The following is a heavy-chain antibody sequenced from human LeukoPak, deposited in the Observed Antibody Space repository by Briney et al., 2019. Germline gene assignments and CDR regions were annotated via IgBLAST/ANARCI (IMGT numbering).Heavy chain of an antibody. Sequence: PSQTLCLTCTVSGGSISSGGYYWSWIRQHPGKGLEWIGYIYYSGSTYYNPSLKSRVTISVDTSKNQFSLKLSSVTAADTAVYYCATTHVEMDTGYAFDIWGQGTMVTVSS. CDR2: IYYSGST. J-gene: IGHJ3*02. CDR3: ATTHVEMDTGYAFDI. V-gene: IGHV4-31*03. CDR1: GGSISSGGYY. D-gene: IGHD5-24*01.